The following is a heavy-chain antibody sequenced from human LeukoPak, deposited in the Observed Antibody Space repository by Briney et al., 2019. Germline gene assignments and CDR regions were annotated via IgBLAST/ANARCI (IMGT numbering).Heavy chain of an antibody. CDR3: ARDSFSSSSEVVPSDY. V-gene: IGHV1-8*01. CDR2: MNPNSGNT. CDR1: GYTFTSYD. Sequence: ASVKVSCKASGYTFTSYDINWVRQATGQGLEWMGWMNPNSGNTGYAQKFQGRVTMTRNTSISTAYMELSSLRSEDTAVYYCARDSFSSSSEVVPSDYWGQGTLVTVSS. J-gene: IGHJ4*02. D-gene: IGHD6-6*01.